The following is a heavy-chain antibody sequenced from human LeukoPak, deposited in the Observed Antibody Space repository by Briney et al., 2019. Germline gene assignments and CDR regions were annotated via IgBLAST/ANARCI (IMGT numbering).Heavy chain of an antibody. Sequence: GGSLRLSCAASGFTFSRSAMTWVRQTPGKGLDWVSSISSSGNTYYADSVKDRFTISTDNSKNMLYLQMNSLRAEDTAVYDCVKGRISEDGLDFWGQGTLVTVSS. J-gene: IGHJ4*02. CDR2: ISSSGNT. V-gene: IGHV3-23*01. CDR1: GFTFSRSA. CDR3: VKGRISEDGLDF. D-gene: IGHD6-13*01.